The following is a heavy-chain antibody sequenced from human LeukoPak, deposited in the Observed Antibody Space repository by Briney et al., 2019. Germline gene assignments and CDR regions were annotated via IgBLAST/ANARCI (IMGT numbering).Heavy chain of an antibody. D-gene: IGHD5-18*01. J-gene: IGHJ4*02. CDR3: ARDEVDTAMFN. V-gene: IGHV3-66*01. CDR2: IYSGGST. CDR1: GFTVSSNY. Sequence: GGSLRLSCAASGFTVSSNYMSWVRQAPGKGLEWVSVIYSGGSTYYADSVKGRFTISRDNSKNTLYLQMNSLRAEDTAVYYCARDEVDTAMFNWGQGTLVTVSS.